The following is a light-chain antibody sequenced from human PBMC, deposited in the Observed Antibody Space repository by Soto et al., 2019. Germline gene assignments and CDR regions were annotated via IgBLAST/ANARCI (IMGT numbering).Light chain of an antibody. CDR3: QQYGSSIT. J-gene: IGKJ5*01. CDR2: GAS. V-gene: IGKV3-20*01. Sequence: EIVLTQSPGTLSLSPGERATLSCRASQSVSSSYLAWYQQKPGQAPRLLIYGASSRATGIPDRFSGSGSGTDFTLTINRLEPEDFAVYYFQQYGSSITFGQGTRLEVK. CDR1: QSVSSSY.